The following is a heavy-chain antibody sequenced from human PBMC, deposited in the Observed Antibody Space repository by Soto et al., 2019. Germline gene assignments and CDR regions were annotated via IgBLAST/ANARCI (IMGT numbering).Heavy chain of an antibody. Sequence: QVQMVQSGAAVKKPRSSVKVSCKASGGTYSNYAIRWVRQAPGHGLEWVRGIIPLPATPAYAQTVQGTLTTTADEIAGAAYMGPSSPRSVDTAVYYCAIRTRNSWTCDFWDQAALLTGSS. D-gene: IGHD6-13*01. V-gene: IGHV1-69*01. CDR2: IIPLPATP. CDR3: AIRTRNSWTCDF. J-gene: IGHJ4*02. CDR1: GGTYSNYA.